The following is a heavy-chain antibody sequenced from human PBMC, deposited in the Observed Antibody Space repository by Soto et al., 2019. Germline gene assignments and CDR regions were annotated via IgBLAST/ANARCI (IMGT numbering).Heavy chain of an antibody. CDR2: IKQDGSEK. CDR1: GFTFSSYW. V-gene: IGHV3-7*05. D-gene: IGHD6-13*01. Sequence: EVQLVESGGGLVQPGGSLRLSCAASGFTFSSYWMSWVRQAPGKGLEWVANIKQDGSEKYYVDSVKGRFTISRDNAKNSLYLQMNSLRAEDTAVYYCARAKYSIAAAGTPGYWGQGPLVTVSS. CDR3: ARAKYSIAAAGTPGY. J-gene: IGHJ4*02.